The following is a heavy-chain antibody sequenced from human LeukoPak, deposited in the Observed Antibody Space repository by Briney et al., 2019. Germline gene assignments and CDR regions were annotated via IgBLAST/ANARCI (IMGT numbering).Heavy chain of an antibody. J-gene: IGHJ6*02. CDR3: ARVGTTSNFYYYYGMDV. D-gene: IGHD2/OR15-2a*01. CDR2: INSDGSTT. CDR1: GFPFSSYW. V-gene: IGHV3-74*01. Sequence: QPGGSLRLPCGASGFPFSSYWMYWVRHAPGKALVWVSRINSDGSTTSYADSVKGRFTISRDNAKNTLYLQMNSLRAEDTAVYYCARVGTTSNFYYYYGMDVWGQGTTVTVSS.